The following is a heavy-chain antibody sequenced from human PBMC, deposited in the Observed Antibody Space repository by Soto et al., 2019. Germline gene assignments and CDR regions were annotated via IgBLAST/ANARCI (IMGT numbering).Heavy chain of an antibody. CDR2: ISNNGDST. J-gene: IGHJ5*02. V-gene: IGHV3-64D*08. D-gene: IGHD3-10*01. Sequence: GGSLRLSCSVSGFTFSSKTMHWVRQAPGKGLEHVSSISNNGDSTNYADAVKGRFIISRDNSKDILYLQMSSLRPEDTAVYYCLKPPLFGSESYYNGWFDPWGQGTLVTVSS. CDR1: GFTFSSKT. CDR3: LKPPLFGSESYYNGWFDP.